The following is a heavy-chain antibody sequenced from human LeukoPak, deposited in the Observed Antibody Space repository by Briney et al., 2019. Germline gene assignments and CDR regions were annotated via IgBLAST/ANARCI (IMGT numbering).Heavy chain of an antibody. J-gene: IGHJ4*02. CDR2: INQDGTEK. CDR1: GFTFSDSY. D-gene: IGHD3-10*01. CDR3: AKVAKYYYGPETYYFFEQ. V-gene: IGHV3-7*01. Sequence: GGSLRLSCAASGFTFSDSYMTWIRQAPGKGLEWVANINQDGTEKYYVDSVKGRFTISRDYAKKSLFLQMNSLRVEDTAVYYCAKVAKYYYGPETYYFFEQWGQGTPVTAAS.